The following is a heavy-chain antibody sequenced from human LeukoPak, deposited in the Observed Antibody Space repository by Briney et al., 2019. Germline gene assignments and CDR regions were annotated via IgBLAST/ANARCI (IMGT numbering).Heavy chain of an antibody. CDR1: GGSISSSSYY. CDR2: IYYSGST. D-gene: IGHD1-26*01. V-gene: IGHV4-39*01. Sequence: KPSETLSLTCTVSGGSISSSSYYCGWIRQPAGKGLEWFGSIYYSGSTYYNPSLKSRVTISVDTSKNQFSLKLSSVTAADTAVYYCARQGVGASRYFDLWGRGTLVTVSS. J-gene: IGHJ2*01. CDR3: ARQGVGASRYFDL.